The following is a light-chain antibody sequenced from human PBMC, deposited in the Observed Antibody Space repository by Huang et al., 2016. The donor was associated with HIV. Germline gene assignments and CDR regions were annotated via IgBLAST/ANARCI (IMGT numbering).Light chain of an antibody. CDR1: QSINSY. CDR3: LQNYGTPYT. CDR2: SAY. J-gene: IGKJ2*01. V-gene: IGKV1-39*01. Sequence: DIQMTQSPTSLSASVGDRVTITCRASQSINSYVSWYQQKPGKAPRLLIYSAYTLQNGVPSRFRGGASGTDFTLTISSLQSEEFATYYCLQNYGTPYTFGRGTKVEIK.